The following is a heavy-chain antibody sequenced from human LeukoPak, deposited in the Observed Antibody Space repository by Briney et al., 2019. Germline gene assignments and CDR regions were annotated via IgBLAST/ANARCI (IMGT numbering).Heavy chain of an antibody. CDR1: GFTFSSYA. CDR3: ARGQWLVTSSLGS. D-gene: IGHD6-19*01. J-gene: IGHJ4*02. CDR2: LSGSGGAT. V-gene: IGHV3-23*01. Sequence: GGSLRLSCAASGFTFSSYAMSWVRQAPGKGLEWVSSLSGSGGATYYADSVKDRFTISRDNSKNTLYLQMSGLRVEDTALYYCARGQWLVTSSLGSWGQGTLVSVSS.